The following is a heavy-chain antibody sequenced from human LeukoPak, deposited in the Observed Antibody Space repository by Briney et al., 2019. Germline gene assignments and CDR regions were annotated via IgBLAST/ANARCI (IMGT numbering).Heavy chain of an antibody. Sequence: PSETLSLTCAVSGYSISSGYYWGWIRQPPGEGLEWIGSIYHSGSTYYNPSLKSRVTISVDTSKNQFSLKLSSVTAADTAVYYCARAIAVAGFDYWGQGTLVTVSS. CDR3: ARAIAVAGFDY. J-gene: IGHJ4*02. V-gene: IGHV4-38-2*01. CDR2: IYHSGST. D-gene: IGHD6-19*01. CDR1: GYSISSGYY.